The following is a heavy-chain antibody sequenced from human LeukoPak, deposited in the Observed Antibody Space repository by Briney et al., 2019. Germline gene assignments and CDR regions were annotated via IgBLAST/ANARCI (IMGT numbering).Heavy chain of an antibody. CDR1: GGSFSGYY. J-gene: IGHJ5*02. V-gene: IGHV4-34*01. D-gene: IGHD3-10*01. CDR3: ARQVRDLVLWFGGGWFDP. CDR2: INRSGNT. Sequence: SETLSLTCAGYGGSFSGYYWSWIRQPPGKRLEWIGEINRSGNTNYNPSLKSRVTISVDTSKNQFSLKLSSVTAADTAVYYCARQVRDLVLWFGGGWFDPWGQGTLVTVSS.